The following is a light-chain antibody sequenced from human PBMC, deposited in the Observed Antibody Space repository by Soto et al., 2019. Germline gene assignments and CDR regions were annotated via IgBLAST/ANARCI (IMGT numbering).Light chain of an antibody. J-gene: IGKJ4*01. CDR1: QSISSNY. CDR3: QQSDTSPLT. Sequence: DIVLTQYSDTLSLSPGERATISCRASQSISSNYLAWYQQKPGLAPRLLMYAASSRATGIPDRFSGSGSGTDFTLTITRLEPEDFAVYYCQQSDTSPLTFGGGTKV. V-gene: IGKV3D-20*01. CDR2: AAS.